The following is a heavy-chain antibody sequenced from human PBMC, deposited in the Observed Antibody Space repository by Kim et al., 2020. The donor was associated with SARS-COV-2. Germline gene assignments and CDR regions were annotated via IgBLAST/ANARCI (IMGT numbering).Heavy chain of an antibody. Sequence: GGSLRLSCAASGFTFSSYGMHWVRQAPGKGLEWVAVIWYDGSNKYYADSVKGRFTISRDNSKNTLYLQMNSLRAEDTAVYYCAKCGGIHPAFDIWGQGTMVTVSS. J-gene: IGHJ3*02. V-gene: IGHV3-33*06. D-gene: IGHD2-21*01. CDR3: AKCGGIHPAFDI. CDR2: IWYDGSNK. CDR1: GFTFSSYG.